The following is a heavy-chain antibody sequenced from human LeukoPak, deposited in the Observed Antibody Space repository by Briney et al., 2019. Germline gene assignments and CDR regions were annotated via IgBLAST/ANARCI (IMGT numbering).Heavy chain of an antibody. Sequence: SVKVSCKASGGTFSSYAISWVRQAPGQGLEWMGRIIPILGIANYAQKFQGRVTITADKSTSTAYMELSSLRSEDTAVYYCARDRLDCSGGSCYSVLFFFDYWGQGTLVTVSS. J-gene: IGHJ4*02. CDR3: ARDRLDCSGGSCYSVLFFFDY. CDR2: IIPILGIA. CDR1: GGTFSSYA. V-gene: IGHV1-69*04. D-gene: IGHD2-15*01.